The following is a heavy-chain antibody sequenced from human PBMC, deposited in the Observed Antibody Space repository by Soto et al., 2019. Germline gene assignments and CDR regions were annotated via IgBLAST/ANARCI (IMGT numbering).Heavy chain of an antibody. Sequence: GSLRLSCAASGFTFSNAWINWVRQTPGKGLEWVGRVKSKTDGGTTDFAAPVKGRLAISRDDSKNMVYLEMNSLKTEDTAIYYCTTDSYITSIIVRFDYWGHGTLVTVSS. D-gene: IGHD3-22*01. CDR3: TTDSYITSIIVRFDY. CDR2: VKSKTDGGTT. CDR1: GFTFSNAW. V-gene: IGHV3-15*07. J-gene: IGHJ4*01.